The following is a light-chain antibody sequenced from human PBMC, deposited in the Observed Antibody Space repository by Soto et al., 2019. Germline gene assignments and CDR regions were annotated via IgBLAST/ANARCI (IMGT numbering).Light chain of an antibody. J-gene: IGLJ1*01. CDR2: EVS. CDR1: SSDVGGYNY. V-gene: IGLV2-14*01. Sequence: QSALTQPASVSGSPGQSITISCTGTSSDVGGYNYVSWYQHHPGKAPKLMIYEVSNRPSGVSNRFSGSKSGNTASLTISGLLAEEEADYYCSSYTSSSTYVFGTGTKVTVL. CDR3: SSYTSSSTYV.